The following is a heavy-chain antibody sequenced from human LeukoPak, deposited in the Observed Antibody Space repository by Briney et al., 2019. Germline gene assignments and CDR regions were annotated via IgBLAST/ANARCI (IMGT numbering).Heavy chain of an antibody. Sequence: GGSLRLSCAASGFTVSSNYMSWVRQAPGKGLEWVSVIYSGGSTYYADSVKGRFTISRDNSKNTLYLQMNSLRSEDTAVYYCATGGSSSSNYYYYMDVWGKGTTVTVSS. V-gene: IGHV3-53*05. D-gene: IGHD6-6*01. CDR1: GFTVSSNY. CDR2: IYSGGST. J-gene: IGHJ6*03. CDR3: ATGGSSSSNYYYYMDV.